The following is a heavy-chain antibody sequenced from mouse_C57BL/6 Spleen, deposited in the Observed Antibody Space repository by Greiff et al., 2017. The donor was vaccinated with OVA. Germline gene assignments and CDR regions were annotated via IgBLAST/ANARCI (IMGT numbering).Heavy chain of an antibody. J-gene: IGHJ3*01. D-gene: IGHD2-4*01. CDR1: GYTFTDYY. Sequence: VQLQQSGAELVKPGASVKISCKASGYTFTDYYINWVKQRPGQGLAWIGKIGPGSGSTYYNEKFKGKATLTADKSSSTAYMQLSSLTSEDSAVYFCERHYDYGQAWFAYWGQGTLVTVSA. CDR2: IGPGSGST. V-gene: IGHV1-77*01. CDR3: ERHYDYGQAWFAY.